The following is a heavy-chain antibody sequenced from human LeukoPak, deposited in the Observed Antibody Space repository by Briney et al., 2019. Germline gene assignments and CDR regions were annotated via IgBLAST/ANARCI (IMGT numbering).Heavy chain of an antibody. J-gene: IGHJ4*02. Sequence: GGSLTLSCAASGFTFSNYAMSWVRQAPGKGLEWVSAISGSGGSTYYADSVKSRFTISRDNSKNTLYLQMNSLRAEDTAVYYCAKDQSSYYFDYWGQGTLVTVSS. V-gene: IGHV3-23*01. CDR3: AKDQSSYYFDY. CDR1: GFTFSNYA. CDR2: ISGSGGST. D-gene: IGHD6-6*01.